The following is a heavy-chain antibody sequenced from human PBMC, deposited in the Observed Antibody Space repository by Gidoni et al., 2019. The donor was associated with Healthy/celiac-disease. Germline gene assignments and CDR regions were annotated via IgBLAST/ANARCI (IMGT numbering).Heavy chain of an antibody. Sequence: LHYSCPGLVLPSDTLSLTCPVPGCSISSSSYYWGWIRQPPGKGLEGIGSIYYSGSTYYNPSLKSRVTISVDTSKNQFSLKLSSVTAADTAVYYCARWLGLYLSGDAFDIWGQGTMVTVSS. CDR1: GCSISSSSYY. CDR2: IYYSGST. D-gene: IGHD3-16*02. CDR3: ARWLGLYLSGDAFDI. V-gene: IGHV4-39*01. J-gene: IGHJ3*02.